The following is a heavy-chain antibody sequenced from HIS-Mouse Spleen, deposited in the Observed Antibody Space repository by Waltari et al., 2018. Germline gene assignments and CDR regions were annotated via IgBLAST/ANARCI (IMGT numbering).Heavy chain of an antibody. CDR2: IYYSGRT. Sequence: QLQLQESGPGLVKPSETLSLTCTVSGGSISSSSYYWGWIRQPPGKGVGWIGSIYYSGRTYYNPSLRSRVTISVDTSKNQCSLKLSSVTAADTAVYYCAREIPYSSSWYDWYFDLWGRGTLVTVSS. CDR3: AREIPYSSSWYDWYFDL. J-gene: IGHJ2*01. CDR1: GGSISSSSYY. V-gene: IGHV4-39*07. D-gene: IGHD6-13*01.